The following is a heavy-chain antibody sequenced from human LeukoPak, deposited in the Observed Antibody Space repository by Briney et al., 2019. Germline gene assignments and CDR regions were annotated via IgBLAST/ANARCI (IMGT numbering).Heavy chain of an antibody. V-gene: IGHV4-31*03. Sequence: PSETLSLTCTVSGGSISSGAYYWSWIRQHPGKGLEWIGYAHSSGSTYYNPSLKSRISISVDTSKNQFSLKLSSVTAADTAVYYCARDRYDSYPMDVWGQGTTVTVSS. D-gene: IGHD3-3*01. CDR2: AHSSGST. CDR1: GGSISSGAYY. CDR3: ARDRYDSYPMDV. J-gene: IGHJ6*02.